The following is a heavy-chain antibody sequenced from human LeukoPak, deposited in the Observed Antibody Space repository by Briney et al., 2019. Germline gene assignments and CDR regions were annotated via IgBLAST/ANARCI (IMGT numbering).Heavy chain of an antibody. CDR2: IYSGGST. J-gene: IGHJ4*02. CDR3: AAGPDQYYLDY. CDR1: GFTVSSNY. V-gene: IGHV3-53*01. Sequence: GSLRLSCEASGFTVSSNYMSWVRQAPGQGLEWVSVIYSGGSTYYAESMKGRFTIFRDNSKITLYLQMSSRRAEDTAVYYCAAGPDQYYLDYWGQGTLVTVSS.